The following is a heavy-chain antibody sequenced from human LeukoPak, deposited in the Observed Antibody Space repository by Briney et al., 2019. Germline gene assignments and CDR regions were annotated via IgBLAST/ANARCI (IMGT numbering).Heavy chain of an antibody. V-gene: IGHV5-51*01. Sequence: GESLKISCKGSGYSFTSYWIGWVRQMPGKGLEWMGIIYPGDSDTRYSPSFQGQVTISADKSISTAYLQWSSLKASDTAMYYCARTTMVRGAMGGFDYWGQRTLVTVSS. J-gene: IGHJ4*02. CDR3: ARTTMVRGAMGGFDY. D-gene: IGHD3-10*01. CDR2: IYPGDSDT. CDR1: GYSFTSYW.